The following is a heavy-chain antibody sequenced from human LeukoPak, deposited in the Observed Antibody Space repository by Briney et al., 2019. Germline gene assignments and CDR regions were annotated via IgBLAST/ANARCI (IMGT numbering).Heavy chain of an antibody. J-gene: IGHJ1*01. V-gene: IGHV3-23*01. Sequence: PGGSLRLSCAASGFTFPNYVMSWVRQAPGKGLEWVSGISGSGGSTYYADSVKGRFTISRDNSKNTLYLQMNSLRAEDTAVYYCAKGERHTLPWAEYFQHWGQGTLVTVSS. CDR1: GFTFPNYV. D-gene: IGHD1-1*01. CDR2: ISGSGGST. CDR3: AKGERHTLPWAEYFQH.